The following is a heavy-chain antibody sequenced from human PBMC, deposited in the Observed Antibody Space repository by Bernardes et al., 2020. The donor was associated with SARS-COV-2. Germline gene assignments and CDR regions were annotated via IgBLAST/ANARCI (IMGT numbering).Heavy chain of an antibody. J-gene: IGHJ4*02. CDR2: MYYSGST. CDR3: ARYYYDSSGYYYDY. D-gene: IGHD3-22*01. Sequence: SETLSLTCTVSGGSISSHYWSWIRKRPGKGLEWIGYMYYSGSTNYNPSLKSRVSISVDTSKNQFSLKLSSVTAADTAVYYCARYYYDSSGYYYDYWGQGILVTVSS. CDR1: GGSISSHY. V-gene: IGHV4-59*11.